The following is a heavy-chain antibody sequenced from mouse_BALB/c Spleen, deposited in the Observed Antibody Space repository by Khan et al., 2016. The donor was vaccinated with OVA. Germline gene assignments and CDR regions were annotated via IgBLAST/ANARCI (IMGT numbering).Heavy chain of an antibody. CDR3: ARVYGGDFDY. CDR1: GYSITSDYA. Sequence: EVQLQESGPGLVKPSQSLSLICTVTGYSITSDYAWNWIRQFPGNKLEWMGFISYSGNTMYNPSLKSRISLTRDTSKNQFFLQLNSVTTEDTASFYCARVYGGDFDYWGQGTTLTVSS. J-gene: IGHJ2*01. D-gene: IGHD1-1*01. V-gene: IGHV3-2*02. CDR2: ISYSGNT.